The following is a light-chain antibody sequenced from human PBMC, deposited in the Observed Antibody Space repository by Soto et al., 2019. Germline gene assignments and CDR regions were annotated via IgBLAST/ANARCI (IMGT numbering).Light chain of an antibody. V-gene: IGLV1-47*01. CDR2: TNN. CDR1: SSNIGSNY. Sequence: QSVLTQPPSASGTPGQRVTISCSGSSSNIGSNYVYWYQHLPGTAPKLLIYTNNRRPSGVPDRFSGSKSGTSASLAISGLRSEDEADYYCAAWDDSLSAVVFGGGTKVTVL. CDR3: AAWDDSLSAVV. J-gene: IGLJ2*01.